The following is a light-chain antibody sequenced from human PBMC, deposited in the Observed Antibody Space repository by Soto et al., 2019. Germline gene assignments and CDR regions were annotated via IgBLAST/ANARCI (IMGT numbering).Light chain of an antibody. CDR1: QSISSW. Sequence: DIQMTQSPSTLSASVGDRVTITCRASQSISSWLAWYQQKPGKAPKLLIYKASSLESGVPSRFSGSGSGTGFTLTISGLQRDGFATYYCQRGNSYCTFGQGTKLEIK. CDR2: KAS. J-gene: IGKJ2*02. V-gene: IGKV1-5*03. CDR3: QRGNSYCT.